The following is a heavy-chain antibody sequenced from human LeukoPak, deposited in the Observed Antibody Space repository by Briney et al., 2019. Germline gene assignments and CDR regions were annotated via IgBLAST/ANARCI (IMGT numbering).Heavy chain of an antibody. D-gene: IGHD3-3*01. Sequence: GGSLRLSCAASGFTFMSYAMTWVRQAPGKGLEWVSAISGSGGSTYYADSVKGRFTISRDNSKNTLYLQMNSLRAEDTAVYYCAKEKNYDFWSGYYWGQGTLVTVSS. CDR3: AKEKNYDFWSGYY. CDR1: GFTFMSYA. V-gene: IGHV3-23*01. J-gene: IGHJ4*02. CDR2: ISGSGGST.